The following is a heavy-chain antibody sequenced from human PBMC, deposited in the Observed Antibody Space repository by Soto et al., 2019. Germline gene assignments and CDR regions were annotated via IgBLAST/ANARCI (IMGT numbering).Heavy chain of an antibody. CDR3: ARKQYSSGWYGGSACDY. CDR2: IKQDGSEK. V-gene: IGHV3-7*01. D-gene: IGHD6-19*01. CDR1: GFTFSSYW. J-gene: IGHJ4*02. Sequence: GGSLRLSCAASGFTFSSYWMSWVRQAPGKRLEWVANIKQDGSEKYYVDSVKGRFTISRENAKNSLYLQMNSLRAEDTAVYYCARKQYSSGWYGGSACDYWGQGTLVTVSS.